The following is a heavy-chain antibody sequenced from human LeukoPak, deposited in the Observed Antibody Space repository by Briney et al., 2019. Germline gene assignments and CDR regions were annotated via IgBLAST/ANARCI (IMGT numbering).Heavy chain of an antibody. CDR2: IYWDDDK. CDR1: GFSLTTSGVG. V-gene: IGHV2-5*02. D-gene: IGHD6-19*01. Sequence: SGPTLVKPTQTLTLTCTFSGFSLTTSGVGVGWIRQPPGKALEWLALIYWDDDKRYSPSLKSRLTITKDTSKNQVVLTMTNMDSEDSATYYRAHSPRYSSGWYYDYWGQGIMVTVSS. CDR3: AHSPRYSSGWYYDY. J-gene: IGHJ4*02.